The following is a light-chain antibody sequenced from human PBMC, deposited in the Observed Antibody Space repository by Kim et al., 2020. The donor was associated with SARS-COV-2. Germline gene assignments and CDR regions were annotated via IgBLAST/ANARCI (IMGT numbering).Light chain of an antibody. CDR3: TSYTISNTWV. CDR1: NSDIGNFNS. Sequence: QSALTQPASVSGSPGQSLPISCTGSNSDIGNFNSVSWFQQYPGSVPKLLTYDVSVRSSGVSHRFSASKSDNTASLTISGLQAEDEAVYYCTSYTISNTWVFGGGTQLTVL. CDR2: DVS. V-gene: IGLV2-14*01. J-gene: IGLJ3*02.